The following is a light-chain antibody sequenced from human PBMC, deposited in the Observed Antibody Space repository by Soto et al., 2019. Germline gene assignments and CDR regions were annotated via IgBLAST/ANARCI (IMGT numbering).Light chain of an antibody. CDR1: QSVSSDY. CDR3: QQYGSSPQT. J-gene: IGKJ1*01. CDR2: GAS. Sequence: EIVLTQSPGTLSLSPGERATLSCRASQSVSSDYLAWYQQKPGQAPRLLSYGASSRATDIPDRFSGRGSGTDFTLTVSSLEPEDFAVYYCQQYGSSPQTFGQGTTVEIK. V-gene: IGKV3-20*01.